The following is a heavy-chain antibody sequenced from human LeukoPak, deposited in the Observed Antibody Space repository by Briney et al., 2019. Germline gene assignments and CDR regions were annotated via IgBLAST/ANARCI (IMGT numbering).Heavy chain of an antibody. CDR2: ISWNSGSI. D-gene: IGHD3-22*01. V-gene: IGHV3-9*01. Sequence: GGSLRLSCAASGFTFDDYAMHWVRQAPGKGLEWVSGISWNSGSIGYADSVKGRFTISRDNAKNSLYLQMNSLRAEDTALYYCAKDYYYYSSGLFDYWGEGTMVSVCS. J-gene: IGHJ4*02. CDR3: AKDYYYYSSGLFDY. CDR1: GFTFDDYA.